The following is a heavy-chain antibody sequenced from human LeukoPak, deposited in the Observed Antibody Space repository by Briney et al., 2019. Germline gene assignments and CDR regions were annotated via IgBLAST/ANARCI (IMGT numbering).Heavy chain of an antibody. J-gene: IGHJ4*02. Sequence: GGSLRLSCAASGFTFSSYSMKWVRQAPGKGLEWVSSISNNGGYIYYADSVKGRFTISRHNAKNSLYLQMNSLRAEDTAVYYCARDQGGGDYYFDYWGQGTLVTVSS. CDR3: ARDQGGGDYYFDY. V-gene: IGHV3-21*01. D-gene: IGHD2-21*02. CDR2: ISNNGGYI. CDR1: GFTFSSYS.